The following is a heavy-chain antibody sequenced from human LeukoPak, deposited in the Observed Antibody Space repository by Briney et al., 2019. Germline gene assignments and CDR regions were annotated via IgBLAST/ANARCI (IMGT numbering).Heavy chain of an antibody. J-gene: IGHJ3*02. CDR2: ISYSSSTI. D-gene: IGHD6-19*01. Sequence: GGSLRLSCAASGFIFSSYSMNWVRQAPGKGLEWISYISYSSSTIYYADSVKGRFTISRDNAKNSLYLQMNSLRVEDTAVYYCARVRGWYRNAFDIWGQGTMVTVSS. CDR1: GFIFSSYS. CDR3: ARVRGWYRNAFDI. V-gene: IGHV3-48*01.